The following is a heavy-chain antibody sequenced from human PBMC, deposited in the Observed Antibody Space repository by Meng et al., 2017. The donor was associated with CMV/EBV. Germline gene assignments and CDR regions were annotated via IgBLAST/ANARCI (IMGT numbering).Heavy chain of an antibody. D-gene: IGHD1-26*01. CDR3: ARRHSGSYYFDP. Sequence: GGSLRLSCAASGFAVSGNYMSWVRQAPGKGLQWVSVIYSGDSTYYADSVKGRFTISRDNSKNTLYLQMNSLRAEDTAVYYCARRHSGSYYFDPWGQGTLVTVSS. V-gene: IGHV3-53*01. J-gene: IGHJ5*02. CDR2: IYSGDST. CDR1: GFAVSGNY.